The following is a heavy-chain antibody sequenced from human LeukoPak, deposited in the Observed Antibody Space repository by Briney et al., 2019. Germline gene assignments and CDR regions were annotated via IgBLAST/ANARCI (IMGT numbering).Heavy chain of an antibody. D-gene: IGHD3-10*01. V-gene: IGHV1-18*01. Sequence: ASVKVSCKASGYTFTSYDINWVRQAPGQGLEWMGWVSGYNGNTKYAQKLQGRVTMTTDTSTSTAYMELRSLRPDDTAVYYCARDAREVLLWFGEFSPWGQGTLVTVSS. CDR1: GYTFTSYD. CDR2: VSGYNGNT. CDR3: ARDAREVLLWFGEFSP. J-gene: IGHJ5*02.